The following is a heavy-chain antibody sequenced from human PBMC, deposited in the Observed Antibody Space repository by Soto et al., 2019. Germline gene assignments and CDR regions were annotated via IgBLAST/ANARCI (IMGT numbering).Heavy chain of an antibody. V-gene: IGHV1-18*01. D-gene: IGHD3-9*01. CDR2: ISAYNGNT. Sequence: QVQLVQSGAEVKKPGASVKVSCKASGYTFTSYGISWVRQAPGQGLEWMGWISAYNGNTNYAQKLQGRVTMTTDTSTSTAYMELRSLRSDDTAVYYCATLPYDIFTGYYYYGMDLWGQGTTVTVSS. CDR3: ATLPYDIFTGYYYYGMDL. J-gene: IGHJ6*02. CDR1: GYTFTSYG.